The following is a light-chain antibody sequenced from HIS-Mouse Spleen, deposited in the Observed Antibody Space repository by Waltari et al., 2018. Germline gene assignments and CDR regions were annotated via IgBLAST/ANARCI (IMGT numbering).Light chain of an antibody. V-gene: IGLV1-47*01. J-gene: IGLJ3*02. CDR3: AAWDDSLSGRV. Sequence: QSVLTQPPSASGTPGQRVTISCSGSSSNIGSNYVYWYQQLPGTAPKLLLYRNNQPPSGVPDRFFGSKSGTSAYLAISGLRSEDEADYYCAAWDDSLSGRVFGGGTKLTVL. CDR2: RNN. CDR1: SSNIGSNY.